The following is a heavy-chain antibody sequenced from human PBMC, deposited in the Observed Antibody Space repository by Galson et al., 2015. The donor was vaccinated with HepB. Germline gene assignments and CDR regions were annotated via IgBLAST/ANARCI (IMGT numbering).Heavy chain of an antibody. V-gene: IGHV1-18*04. J-gene: IGHJ4*02. Sequence: SVKVSCKASGYTFTSYGISWVRQAPGQGLEWMGWISAYNGNTNYAQKLQGRVTMTTDTSTSTAYMELRSLRSDDTAVYYRTTSSSWYEVGDYWGQGTLVTVSS. CDR2: ISAYNGNT. CDR1: GYTFTSYG. CDR3: TTSSSWYEVGDY. D-gene: IGHD6-13*01.